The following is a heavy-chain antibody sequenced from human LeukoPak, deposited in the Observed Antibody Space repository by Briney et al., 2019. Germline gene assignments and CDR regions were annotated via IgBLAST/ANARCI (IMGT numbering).Heavy chain of an antibody. D-gene: IGHD6-13*01. J-gene: IGHJ3*02. CDR1: GGSFSGYY. CDR2: INHRGST. V-gene: IGHV4-34*01. CDR3: AREIAAARGASDI. Sequence: SETLSLTCAVYGGSFSGYYWRWIRQPPGKGLEWIGEINHRGSTNYNPSLKSRVTISVDTSKNQFSLKLSSVTAADTAVYYCAREIAAARGASDIWGQGTMVTVSS.